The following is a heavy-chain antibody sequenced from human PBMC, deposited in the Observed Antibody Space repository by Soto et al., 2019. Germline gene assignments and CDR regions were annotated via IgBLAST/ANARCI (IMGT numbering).Heavy chain of an antibody. Sequence: GGSLRLSCAASGFTVSSNYMSWVRQAPGKGLEWVSVIYSGGSTYYADSVKGRFTISRDNSKNTLYLQMNSLRAEDTAVYYCARVRGSDSSIAARLGDWGFYYYMDVWGKGTTVTVSS. CDR3: ARVRGSDSSIAARLGDWGFYYYMDV. CDR1: GFTVSSNY. V-gene: IGHV3-66*01. J-gene: IGHJ6*03. CDR2: IYSGGST. D-gene: IGHD6-6*01.